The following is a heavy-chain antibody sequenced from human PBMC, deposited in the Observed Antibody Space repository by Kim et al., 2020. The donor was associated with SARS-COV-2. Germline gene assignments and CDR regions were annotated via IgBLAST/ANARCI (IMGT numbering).Heavy chain of an antibody. Sequence: GGSLRLSCVASGFTFRNYALNWVHQGPGKGPEWVSGIRCSGGSTHYTESVKGRFIISRDNSKNTVFLQMNSLGADDTARYYCARGNVEPLSIWGTWGQGTLVTVSS. V-gene: IGHV3-23*01. CDR2: IRCSGGST. D-gene: IGHD3-16*02. CDR3: ARGNVEPLSIWGT. CDR1: GFTFRNYA. J-gene: IGHJ4*02.